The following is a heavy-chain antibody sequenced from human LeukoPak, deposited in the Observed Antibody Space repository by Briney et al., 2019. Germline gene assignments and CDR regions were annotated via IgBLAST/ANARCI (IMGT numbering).Heavy chain of an antibody. V-gene: IGHV3-23*01. D-gene: IGHD1-26*01. CDR1: GFTLSSYA. CDR2: ISGSGGST. CDR3: AKSEASGFDY. Sequence: GGSLRLSCAASGFTLSSYAMSWLGQAPGKGLEWVSAISGSGGSTYYADSVKGRFTISRDNSKNTLYLQMNSLRAEDTAVYYCAKSEASGFDYWGQGTLVTVSS. J-gene: IGHJ4*02.